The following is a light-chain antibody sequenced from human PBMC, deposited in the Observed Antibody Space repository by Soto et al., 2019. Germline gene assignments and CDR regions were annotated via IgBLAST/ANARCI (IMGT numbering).Light chain of an antibody. CDR3: QQSYTRMT. J-gene: IGKJ1*01. CDR1: QNINRW. CDR2: AAS. V-gene: IGKV1-5*01. Sequence: DIEMTQSPSTLSASVGDRVTINCRASQNINRWLAWFKQKPGKAPKLLIYAASRLESGVPSSLSGSRSGTDFPLTISSMKPEDFATYYCQQSYTRMTFGHGTKVDIK.